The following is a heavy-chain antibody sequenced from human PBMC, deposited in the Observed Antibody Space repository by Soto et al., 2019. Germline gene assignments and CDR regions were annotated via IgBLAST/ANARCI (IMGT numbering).Heavy chain of an antibody. Sequence: GGPLRLSCPASGFTFSTNWMHWVRQIPGKGLEWVSRVKSDGSNYYADPVKGRFTISRDNAWNTVYLQMNRLRAEDTAVYFCARGLKNYYGMDGWRQGTTVTVSS. J-gene: IGHJ6*02. CDR1: GFTFSTNW. CDR2: VKSDGSN. CDR3: ARGLKNYYGMDG. V-gene: IGHV3-74*01.